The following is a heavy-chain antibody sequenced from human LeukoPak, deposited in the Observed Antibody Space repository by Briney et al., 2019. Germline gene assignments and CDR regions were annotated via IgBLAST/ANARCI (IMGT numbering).Heavy chain of an antibody. CDR3: AKVLSGSQDY. CDR2: ISAGGGDT. D-gene: IGHD1-26*01. CDR1: GFIFSNYA. J-gene: IGHJ4*02. Sequence: GGSLRLSCAASGFIFSNYAMSWVRQAPGKGLEWVSTISAGGGDTDYADSVKGRFTISRDNSKNTVYLQMNSLRAEDTAVYYCAKVLSGSQDYWGQGTLVTVFS. V-gene: IGHV3-23*01.